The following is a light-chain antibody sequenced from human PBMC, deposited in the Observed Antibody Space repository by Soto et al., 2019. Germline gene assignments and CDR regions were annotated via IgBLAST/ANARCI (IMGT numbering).Light chain of an antibody. Sequence: EIQLTQSPSSLSVSAGDRVTITCRASQGIRDDLGWYQQRPGKAPKRLIYAASTLQPGVPSRFSGSGSGTDFTLTISSLQPEDFAVYYCLQHNTFPRTFGGGTKVDIK. CDR2: AAS. CDR3: LQHNTFPRT. CDR1: QGIRDD. J-gene: IGKJ4*01. V-gene: IGKV1-17*01.